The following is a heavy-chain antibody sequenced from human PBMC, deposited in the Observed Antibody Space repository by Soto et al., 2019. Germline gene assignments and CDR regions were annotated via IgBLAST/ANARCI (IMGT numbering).Heavy chain of an antibody. V-gene: IGHV4-59*01. J-gene: IGHJ5*02. CDR1: GGSISSYY. D-gene: IGHD3-9*01. CDR2: IYYSGST. CDR3: ARGRNYDILTGYTTNWFDP. Sequence: SETLSLTCTVSGGSISSYYWSWIRQPPGKGLEWIGYIYYSGSTNYNPSLKSRVTISVDTSKNQFSLKLSSVTAADTAVYYCARGRNYDILTGYTTNWFDPWGQGTLVTVSS.